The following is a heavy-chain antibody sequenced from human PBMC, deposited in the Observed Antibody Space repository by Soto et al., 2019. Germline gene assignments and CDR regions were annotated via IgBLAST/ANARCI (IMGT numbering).Heavy chain of an antibody. CDR2: INPNSGGT. J-gene: IGHJ1*01. CDR1: GYTFTGYY. Sequence: GASVKVSCKASGYTFTGYYMHWVRQAPGQGLEWMGWINPNSGGTNYAQKFQGWVTMTRDTSISTAYMELSRLRSDDTAVYYCARGLYDSGGYYYYLPHWGQRTLVTVSA. V-gene: IGHV1-2*04. D-gene: IGHD3-22*01. CDR3: ARGLYDSGGYYYYLPH.